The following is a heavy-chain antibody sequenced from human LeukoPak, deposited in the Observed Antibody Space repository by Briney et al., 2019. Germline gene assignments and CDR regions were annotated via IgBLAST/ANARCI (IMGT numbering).Heavy chain of an antibody. V-gene: IGHV6-1*01. D-gene: IGHD3-3*01. Sequence: PSQTLSLTCAISGDSVSSNSAAWNWIRQSPSRGLEWLGRTYYRSKWYNDYAVSVKSRITINPDTSKNQFSLKLSSVTAADTAVYYCARSRRITIFGVVIPTTRDSYYYYMDVWGKGTTVTVSS. CDR3: ARSRRITIFGVVIPTTRDSYYYYMDV. CDR1: GDSVSSNSAA. CDR2: TYYRSKWYN. J-gene: IGHJ6*03.